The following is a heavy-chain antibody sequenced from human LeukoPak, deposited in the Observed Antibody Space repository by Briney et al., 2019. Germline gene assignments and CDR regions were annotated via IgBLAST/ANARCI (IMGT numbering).Heavy chain of an antibody. D-gene: IGHD2-2*01. CDR2: ISSSGSTI. CDR3: ARDVKTRYCSSTSCYVPFDY. Sequence: GGSLRISCAASGFTFSDYYMSWIRQAPGKGLEWVSYISSSGSTIYYADSVKGRFTISRDNAKNSLYLQMNSLRAEDTAVYYCARDVKTRYCSSTSCYVPFDYWGQGTLVTVSS. V-gene: IGHV3-11*04. CDR1: GFTFSDYY. J-gene: IGHJ4*02.